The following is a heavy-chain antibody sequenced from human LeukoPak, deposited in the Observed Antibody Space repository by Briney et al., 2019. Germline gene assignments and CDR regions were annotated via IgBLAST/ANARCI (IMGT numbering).Heavy chain of an antibody. D-gene: IGHD1-26*01. Sequence: ASVKVSCKASGYTFTSYGISWVRQAPGQGLEWMGWISAYNGNTNYAQKLQGRVTMTTGTSTSTAYMELRSLRSDDTAVYYCAGYDLRVGATRANDYWGQGTLVTVSS. J-gene: IGHJ4*02. V-gene: IGHV1-18*01. CDR2: ISAYNGNT. CDR1: GYTFTSYG. CDR3: AGYDLRVGATRANDY.